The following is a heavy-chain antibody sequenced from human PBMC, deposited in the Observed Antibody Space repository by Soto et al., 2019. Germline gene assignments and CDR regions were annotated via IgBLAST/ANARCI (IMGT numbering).Heavy chain of an antibody. CDR1: GYTFTSYG. D-gene: IGHD3-22*01. J-gene: IGHJ4*02. Sequence: VKVSCKASGYTFTSYGISWVRQAPGQGLEWMGWISAYNGNTNYAQKLQGRVTMTTDTSTSTAYMELRSLRSDDTAVYYCARDLEDYYYDSSGYFGYWGQGTLVTVSS. CDR3: ARDLEDYYYDSSGYFGY. V-gene: IGHV1-18*04. CDR2: ISAYNGNT.